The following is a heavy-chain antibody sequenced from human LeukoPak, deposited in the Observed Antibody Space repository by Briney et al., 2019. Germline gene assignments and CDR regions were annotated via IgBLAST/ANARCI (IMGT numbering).Heavy chain of an antibody. Sequence: GESLKISCKGSGYSFTSYWIGWVRQMPGKGLEWMGIIYPGDSDTRYSPSFQGHVTISADKSISTAYLQWSSLKASDTAMYYCARLTWELHLGWFDPWRQGTLVTVSS. CDR2: IYPGDSDT. V-gene: IGHV5-51*01. CDR1: GYSFTSYW. D-gene: IGHD1-26*01. J-gene: IGHJ5*02. CDR3: ARLTWELHLGWFDP.